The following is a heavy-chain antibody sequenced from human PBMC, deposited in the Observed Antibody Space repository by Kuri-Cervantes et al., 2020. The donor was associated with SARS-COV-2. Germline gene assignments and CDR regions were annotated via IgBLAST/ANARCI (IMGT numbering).Heavy chain of an antibody. CDR2: IYYSGST. J-gene: IGHJ3*02. CDR3: ARPKLTGEGDAFDI. D-gene: IGHD7-27*01. Sequence: GSLRLSCTVSGGSISSSSYYWGWIRQPPGKGLEWIGSIYYSGSTYYNPSLKSRVTISVDTSKNQFSLELSSVTAADTAVYYCARPKLTGEGDAFDIWGQGTMVTVSS. V-gene: IGHV4-39*01. CDR1: GGSISSSSYY.